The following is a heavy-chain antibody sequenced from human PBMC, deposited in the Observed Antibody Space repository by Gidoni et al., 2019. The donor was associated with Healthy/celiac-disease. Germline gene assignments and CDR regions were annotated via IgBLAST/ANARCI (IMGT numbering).Heavy chain of an antibody. Sequence: QLQLQESGPGLVKPSETLSLPCTVSGGFISSSRYYWGWSRQPPGKWLEWIGSSYYSGRTYYNPSLKSRVTISVDTSKNQFSLKLSSVTAADTAVYYCIAAQYYFDYWGQGTLVTVSS. CDR1: GGFISSSRYY. CDR3: IAAQYYFDY. V-gene: IGHV4-39*01. J-gene: IGHJ4*02. D-gene: IGHD6-6*01. CDR2: SYYSGRT.